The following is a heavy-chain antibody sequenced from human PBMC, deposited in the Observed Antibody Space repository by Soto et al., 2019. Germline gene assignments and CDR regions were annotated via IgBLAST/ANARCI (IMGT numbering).Heavy chain of an antibody. CDR1: GFTLTSSS. V-gene: IGHV1-58*01. Sequence: PVKVSRKASGFTLTSSSVQWVRQARGQRLEWIGWIVVGSGNTNYAQKFQERVTITRDMSTSTAYMELSSLRSEDTAVYYCAATYDSSGFPLVWGQGTLVTSPQ. J-gene: IGHJ4*02. CDR3: AATYDSSGFPLV. D-gene: IGHD3-22*01. CDR2: IVVGSGNT.